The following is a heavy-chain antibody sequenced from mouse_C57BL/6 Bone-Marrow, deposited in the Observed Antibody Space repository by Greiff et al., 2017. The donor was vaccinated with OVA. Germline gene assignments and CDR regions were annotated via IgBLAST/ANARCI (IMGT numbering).Heavy chain of an antibody. J-gene: IGHJ1*03. CDR1: GYTFTSYG. D-gene: IGHD2-1*01. CDR2: IYLGNGYT. CDR3: ARSLLWYPYWYFDV. V-gene: IGHV1-58*01. Sequence: VQLQQSGAELVRPGSSVKMSCKTSGYTFTSYGINWVKQRPGQGLEWIGYIYLGNGYTEYNEKFKGKATLTSDTSSSTAYMQLSSLTSEDSAIYFCARSLLWYPYWYFDVWGTGTTVTVSS.